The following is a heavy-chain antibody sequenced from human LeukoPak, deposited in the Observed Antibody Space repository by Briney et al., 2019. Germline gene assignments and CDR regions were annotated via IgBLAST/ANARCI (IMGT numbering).Heavy chain of an antibody. CDR2: ISGSGGST. Sequence: PGGSLRLSCAASGFTFSSYAMSWVRQAPGKGLEWVSAISGSGGSTYYADSVKGRFTISRDKSKNTLYLQMNSLRAEDTAVYYCAKVLQLVLDYFDYWGQGTLVTVSS. J-gene: IGHJ4*02. V-gene: IGHV3-23*01. CDR1: GFTFSSYA. CDR3: AKVLQLVLDYFDY. D-gene: IGHD6-6*01.